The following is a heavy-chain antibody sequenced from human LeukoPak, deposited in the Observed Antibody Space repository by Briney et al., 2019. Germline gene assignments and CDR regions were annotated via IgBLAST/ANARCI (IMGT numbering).Heavy chain of an antibody. V-gene: IGHV1-69*04. Sequence: ASVKVSCKASGGTFSSYAISWVRQAPGQGLEWMGRIIPILGIANYAQKFQGRVTITADKSTSTAYMELSGLRSEDTAVYYCAREIVARDDAFDIWGQGTVVTVSS. J-gene: IGHJ3*02. CDR3: AREIVARDDAFDI. D-gene: IGHD2-21*01. CDR1: GGTFSSYA. CDR2: IIPILGIA.